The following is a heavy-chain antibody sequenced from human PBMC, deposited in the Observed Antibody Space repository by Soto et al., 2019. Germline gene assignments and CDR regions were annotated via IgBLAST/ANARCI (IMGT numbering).Heavy chain of an antibody. CDR2: IIPIFGTA. CDR3: AGVGRDNWNYNYYYGIDV. CDR1: GGTFSSYA. J-gene: IGHJ6*02. D-gene: IGHD1-20*01. V-gene: IGHV1-69*12. Sequence: QVQLVQSGAEVKKPGSSVKVSCKASGGTFSSYAISWVRQAPGQGLEWMGGIIPIFGTANYAQKFQGRVTSTADESTSTAYMELSSLRSEDTAVYYCAGVGRDNWNYNYYYGIDVWGQGTTVTVSS.